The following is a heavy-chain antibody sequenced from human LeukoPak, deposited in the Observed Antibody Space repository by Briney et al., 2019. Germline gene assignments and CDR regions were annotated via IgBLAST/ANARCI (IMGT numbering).Heavy chain of an antibody. CDR3: ARDPGLGMVRGVDLDAFDI. Sequence: SVKVSCKASGGTFSSYAISWVRQAPGQGLEWMGGIIPIFGTANYAQKFQGRVTITTDESTSTAYMELSSLRSEDTAVYYCARDPGLGMVRGVDLDAFDIWGQGTMVTVSS. D-gene: IGHD3-10*01. J-gene: IGHJ3*02. CDR1: GGTFSSYA. V-gene: IGHV1-69*05. CDR2: IIPIFGTA.